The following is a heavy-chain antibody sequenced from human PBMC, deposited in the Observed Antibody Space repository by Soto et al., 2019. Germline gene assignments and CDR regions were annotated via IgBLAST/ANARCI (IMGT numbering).Heavy chain of an antibody. CDR1: GFTFSSYA. D-gene: IGHD1-26*01. Sequence: GGSLRLSCAASGFTFSSYAMSWVRQAPGKGLEWVSAISGSGGSTYYAESVKGRFTISRDNSKNTLYLQMNSLRAEDTAVYYCATRKKVGSTYYFDYWGQGTLVTVSS. V-gene: IGHV3-23*01. CDR3: ATRKKVGSTYYFDY. J-gene: IGHJ4*02. CDR2: ISGSGGST.